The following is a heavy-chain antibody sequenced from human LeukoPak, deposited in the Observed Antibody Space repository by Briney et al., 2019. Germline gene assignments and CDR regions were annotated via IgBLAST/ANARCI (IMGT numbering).Heavy chain of an antibody. CDR3: ARDRDCSGGSCYRYYYYGMDV. CDR2: IWYDGSNK. D-gene: IGHD2-15*01. J-gene: IGHJ6*02. Sequence: GGSLRLSCAASGFTFSSYGMHWVRQAPGKGLEGVAVIWYDGSNKYYADSVKGRFTISRDNSKNTLYLQMNSLRAEDTAVYYCARDRDCSGGSCYRYYYYGMDVWGQGTTVTVSS. CDR1: GFTFSSYG. V-gene: IGHV3-33*01.